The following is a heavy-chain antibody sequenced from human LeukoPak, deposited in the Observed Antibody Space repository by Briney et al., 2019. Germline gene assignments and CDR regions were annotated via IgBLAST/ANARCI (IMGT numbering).Heavy chain of an antibody. CDR3: AIVPYSSSWYRSQFDY. V-gene: IGHV1-24*01. CDR2: FDPEDGET. CDR1: GYTLTELS. Sequence: ASVKVSCKVSGYTLTELSMHWVRQAPGKGLEWMGGFDPEDGETIYAQKFQGRVTMTEDTSTDTAYMELSSLRSEDTAVYYCAIVPYSSSWYRSQFDYWGQGTLVTVSS. J-gene: IGHJ4*02. D-gene: IGHD6-13*01.